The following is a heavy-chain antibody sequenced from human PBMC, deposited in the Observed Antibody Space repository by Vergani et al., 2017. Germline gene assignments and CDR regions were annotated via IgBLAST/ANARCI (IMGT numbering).Heavy chain of an antibody. CDR2: IYYSGST. D-gene: IGHD3-22*01. CDR1: GGSISSYY. V-gene: IGHV4-59*01. Sequence: QVQLQESGPGLVKPSQTLSLTCTVSGGSISSYYWSWIRQPPGKGLEWIGYIYYSGSTNYNPSLKSRVTISVDTSKNQFSLKLSSVTAADTAVYYCARARTYYYDSRDLNCEYWGQGTLGTVSS. J-gene: IGHJ4*02. CDR3: ARARTYYYDSRDLNCEY.